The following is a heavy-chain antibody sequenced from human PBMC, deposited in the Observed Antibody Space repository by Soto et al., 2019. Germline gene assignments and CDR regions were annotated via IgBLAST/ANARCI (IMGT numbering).Heavy chain of an antibody. CDR1: GYTFTAYY. J-gene: IGHJ6*02. V-gene: IGHV1-2*02. D-gene: IGHD3-16*01. Sequence: ASVKVSCKASGYTFTAYYIHWVRQAPGQGLEWMGWINPNSGGTHYAQKFQGRVTMTGDTSLSTAYMELTSLRSDDTAVYYCARTNIRGNYFYSLDVWGQGTTVTVSS. CDR3: ARTNIRGNYFYSLDV. CDR2: INPNSGGT.